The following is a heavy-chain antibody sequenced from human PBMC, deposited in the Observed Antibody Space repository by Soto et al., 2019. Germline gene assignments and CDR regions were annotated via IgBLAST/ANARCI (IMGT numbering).Heavy chain of an antibody. CDR2: IYYSGST. J-gene: IGHJ4*02. CDR3: ARALKAAARYYFDY. D-gene: IGHD6-13*01. Sequence: ETLSLTCTVSGGSVSSGSYYWSWIRQPPGKGLEWIGYIYYSGSTNYNPSLKSRVTISVDTSKNQFSLKLSSVTAADTAVYYCARALKAAARYYFDYWGQGTLVTVSS. CDR1: GGSVSSGSYY. V-gene: IGHV4-61*01.